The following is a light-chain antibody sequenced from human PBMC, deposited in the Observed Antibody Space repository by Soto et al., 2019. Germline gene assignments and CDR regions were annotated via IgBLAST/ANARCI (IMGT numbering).Light chain of an antibody. Sequence: EIVLTQSPATLSLSPGETATLSCRASQSVNTYLAWFQHKPGQAPRLLIYEASTRISDVPARFSGGGSGTDFTLTISSLEPEDVAVYYCQQRRSWPRAFGQGTKVDIK. CDR3: QQRRSWPRA. V-gene: IGKV3-11*01. J-gene: IGKJ1*01. CDR1: QSVNTY. CDR2: EAS.